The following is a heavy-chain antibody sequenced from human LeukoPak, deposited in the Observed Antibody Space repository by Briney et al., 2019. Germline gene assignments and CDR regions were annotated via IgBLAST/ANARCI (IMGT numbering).Heavy chain of an antibody. CDR1: EFTFSDYY. D-gene: IGHD6-19*01. J-gene: IGHJ3*02. V-gene: IGHV3-66*01. CDR3: AREEESSGWYLVSAFDI. CDR2: IYSGGST. Sequence: PGGSLRLSCAASEFTFSDYYMRWIRQAPGKGLEWVSVIYSGGSTYYADSVKGRFTISRDNSKNTLYLQMNSLRAEDTAVYYCAREEESSGWYLVSAFDIWGQGTMVTVSS.